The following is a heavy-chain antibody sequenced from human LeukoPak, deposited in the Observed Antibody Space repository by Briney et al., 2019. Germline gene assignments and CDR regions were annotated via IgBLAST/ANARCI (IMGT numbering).Heavy chain of an antibody. J-gene: IGHJ4*02. D-gene: IGHD6-19*01. CDR2: ISAYNGNT. Sequence: GASVKVSCKASGYTFNSYGFSWVRQAPGQGLEWMGWISAYNGNTNYAQKLQGRVTMTTDTSTSTAYMELRSLRSDDTAVYYCARAPLSSGWYFPLVDYWGQGTLVTVSS. V-gene: IGHV1-18*01. CDR3: ARAPLSSGWYFPLVDY. CDR1: GYTFNSYG.